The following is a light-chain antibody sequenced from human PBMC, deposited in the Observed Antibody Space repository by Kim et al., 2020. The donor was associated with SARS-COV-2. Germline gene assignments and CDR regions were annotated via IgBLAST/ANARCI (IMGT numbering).Light chain of an antibody. V-gene: IGKV1-8*01. Sequence: AIRMTQSPSSFSASTGDRVTITCRASQGISSYLAWYQQKPGKDPKLLIYAASTLQSGVPSRFSGSGSGTDFTLTISCLQSEDFATYYCQQYYSYPLTFGGGTKVDIK. CDR2: AAS. J-gene: IGKJ4*01. CDR3: QQYYSYPLT. CDR1: QGISSY.